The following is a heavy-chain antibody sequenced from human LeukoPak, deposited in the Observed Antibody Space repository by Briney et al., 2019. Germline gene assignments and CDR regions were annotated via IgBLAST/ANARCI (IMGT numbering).Heavy chain of an antibody. J-gene: IGHJ4*02. CDR1: GFTFRSYG. D-gene: IGHD2/OR15-2a*01. Sequence: GGSLRLSCAASGFTFRSYGMSWVRQAPGKGLEWVSVISGSGSSTYYADSVKGRFTISRDNSKNTLYLQMNSLKTEDTAVYYCTSHDFLLFDYWGQGTLVTVSS. CDR2: ISGSGSST. CDR3: TSHDFLLFDY. V-gene: IGHV3-23*01.